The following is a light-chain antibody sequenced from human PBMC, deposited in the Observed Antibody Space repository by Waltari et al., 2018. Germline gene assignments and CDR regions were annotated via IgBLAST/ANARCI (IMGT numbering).Light chain of an antibody. J-gene: IGKJ1*01. CDR2: GAS. V-gene: IGKV3-20*01. CDR3: QQYGDSPWT. CDR1: QSVSSGY. Sequence: EIVLTQSPGTLSLSPGGRATFSCRASQSVSSGYLAWYQHKPGQAPRLLSYGASSRATGIPDRFSGSGSGTDFTLTIRRLEPEDVAVYYCQQYGDSPWTFGQGTKVDIK.